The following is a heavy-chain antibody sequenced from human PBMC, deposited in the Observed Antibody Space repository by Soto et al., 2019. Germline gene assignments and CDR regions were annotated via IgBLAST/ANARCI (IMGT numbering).Heavy chain of an antibody. D-gene: IGHD2-2*01. CDR2: IKSKTDGGTT. Sequence: GGSLRLSCAASGFTFSNAWMSWVRQAPGKGLEWIGRIKSKTDGGTTDYAAPGKGRFTISRDDSENTLYLQMNSPKTEDTAVYYCTTSQDIVVVPAAMRNYYYYMDVWGKGTTVTVSS. CDR1: GFTFSNAW. V-gene: IGHV3-15*01. J-gene: IGHJ6*03. CDR3: TTSQDIVVVPAAMRNYYYYMDV.